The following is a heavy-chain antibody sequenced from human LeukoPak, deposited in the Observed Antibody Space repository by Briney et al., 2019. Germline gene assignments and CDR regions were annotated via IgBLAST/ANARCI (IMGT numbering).Heavy chain of an antibody. CDR1: GLTFTNYG. Sequence: GGSLRLSCAASGLTFTNYGMTWVRQAPRKGVEGVSSISGSGNDTYYAHSVKGRFTISRDNSKNTLYVQMVSLRAEDTAIYYCAGSSGWWAHDYWGQGTLVTVSS. J-gene: IGHJ4*02. V-gene: IGHV3-23*01. D-gene: IGHD6-19*01. CDR2: ISGSGNDT. CDR3: AGSSGWWAHDY.